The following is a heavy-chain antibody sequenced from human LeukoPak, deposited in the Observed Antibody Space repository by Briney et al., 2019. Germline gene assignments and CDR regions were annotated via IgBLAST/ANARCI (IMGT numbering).Heavy chain of an antibody. CDR1: GFTVSSNY. J-gene: IGHJ4*02. CDR2: IYSGGGT. V-gene: IGHV3-53*05. D-gene: IGHD5-12*01. Sequence: GGSRRLSCAASGFTVSSNYMSWVRQAPGKGLEWVSVIYSGGGTYSADSVKGRFTISRDNSKSTLYLQMSSLRAEDTAVYYCARDGYSGYDFYFDYWGQGSLVTVSS. CDR3: ARDGYSGYDFYFDY.